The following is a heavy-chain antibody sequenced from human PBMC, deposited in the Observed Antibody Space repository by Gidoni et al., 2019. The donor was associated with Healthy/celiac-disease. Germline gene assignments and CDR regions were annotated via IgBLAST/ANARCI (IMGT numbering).Heavy chain of an antibody. CDR3: ARTDDGGGHFGPPRGWFDP. Sequence: EVQLVQSGAEVKKPGESLKISCKGSGYSFTSYWIGWVRQMPGKGLEWMGIFYPGDSDTRYSPSFQGQVTISADKSISTAYLQWSSLKASDTAMYYCARTDDGGGHFGPPRGWFDPWGQGTLVTVSS. CDR1: GYSFTSYW. J-gene: IGHJ5*02. V-gene: IGHV5-51*01. CDR2: FYPGDSDT. D-gene: IGHD3-10*01.